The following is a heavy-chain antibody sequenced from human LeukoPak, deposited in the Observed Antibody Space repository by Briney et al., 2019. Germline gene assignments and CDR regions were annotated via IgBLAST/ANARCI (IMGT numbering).Heavy chain of an antibody. V-gene: IGHV3-21*01. Sequence: GGSLRLSCAASGFTFSMYWMHWVRQAPGKGLEWVSSISSSSSYIYYADSVKGRFTISRDNAKNSLYLQMNSLRAEDTAVYYCATLGGYYYDSSGSDYWGQGTLVTVSS. CDR2: ISSSSSYI. J-gene: IGHJ4*02. D-gene: IGHD3-22*01. CDR1: GFTFSMYW. CDR3: ATLGGYYYDSSGSDY.